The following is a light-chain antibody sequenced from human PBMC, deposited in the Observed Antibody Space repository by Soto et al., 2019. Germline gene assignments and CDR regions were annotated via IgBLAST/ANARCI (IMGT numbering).Light chain of an antibody. CDR2: DAS. J-gene: IGKJ5*01. V-gene: IGKV3-11*01. CDR1: QSVSSY. Sequence: EIVLTQSPTTPSLSPGERATLPRRASQSVSSYLAWYQQKPGQAPRLLIYDASNRATGIPARFSGSGSGTDFTLTISSLEPEDFAVYYCQQRSNWPPTFGQGTRLEIK. CDR3: QQRSNWPPT.